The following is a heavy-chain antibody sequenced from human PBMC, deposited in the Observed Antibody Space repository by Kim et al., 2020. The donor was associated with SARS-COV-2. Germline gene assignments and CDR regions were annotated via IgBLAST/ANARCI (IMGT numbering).Heavy chain of an antibody. Sequence: GGSLRLSCAASGFIFNNFIMNWVRQAPGKGLEWVSSISATSAYINYADSVKGRFTISRDNAKSSLYLQMNSLRAEDTAVYYCAKDGVSWDLSSWGQGALVSVSS. CDR3: AKDGVSWDLSS. V-gene: IGHV3-21*01. J-gene: IGHJ5*02. D-gene: IGHD1-26*01. CDR1: GFIFNNFI. CDR2: ISATSAYI.